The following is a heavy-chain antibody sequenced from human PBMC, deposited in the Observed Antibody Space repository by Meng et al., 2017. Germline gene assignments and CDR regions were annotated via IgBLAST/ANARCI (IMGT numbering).Heavy chain of an antibody. J-gene: IGHJ4*02. CDR2: INTNTGNP. V-gene: IGHV7-4-1*02. Sequence: VQLVQSGSEWKKPGASGKVSCKASGYTVTSYAMNWVRQAPGQGLEWMGWINTNTGNPTYAQGFTGRFVFSLDTSVSTAYLQISSLKAEDTAVYYCARMGIAVAGTLGWEDYWGQGTLVTVSS. CDR3: ARMGIAVAGTLGWEDY. D-gene: IGHD6-19*01. CDR1: GYTVTSYA.